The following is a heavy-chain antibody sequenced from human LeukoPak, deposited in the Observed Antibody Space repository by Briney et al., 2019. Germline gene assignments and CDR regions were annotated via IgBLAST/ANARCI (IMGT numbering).Heavy chain of an antibody. CDR2: IWYDGSNK. D-gene: IGHD3-22*01. CDR1: GFTFSSYG. V-gene: IGHV3-33*01. CDR3: ARVLVTTDYYYYGMDV. J-gene: IGHJ6*02. Sequence: GGSLRLSCAASGFTFSSYGVHWVRQAPGKGLEWVAVIWYDGSNKYYADSVKGRFTISRDNSKNTLYLQMNSLRAEDTAVYYCARVLVTTDYYYYGMDVWGRGTTVTVSS.